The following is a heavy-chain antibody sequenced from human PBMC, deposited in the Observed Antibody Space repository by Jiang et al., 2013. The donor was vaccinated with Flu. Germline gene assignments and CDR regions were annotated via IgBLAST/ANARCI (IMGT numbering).Heavy chain of an antibody. J-gene: IGHJ4*02. CDR1: GFTFSRFG. V-gene: IGHV3-33*01. D-gene: IGHD1-1*01. Sequence: VQLLESGGGVVQPGTSLRLSCVASGFTFSRFGVHWVRQAPGQGLEWVAVIWFDGGTKYYSQSVRGRFTISRDNSKNTVYLEMSSLRAEDTALYYCVRTADLDLGLDYWGQGARGHRLL. CDR3: VRTADLDLGLDY. CDR2: IWFDGGTK.